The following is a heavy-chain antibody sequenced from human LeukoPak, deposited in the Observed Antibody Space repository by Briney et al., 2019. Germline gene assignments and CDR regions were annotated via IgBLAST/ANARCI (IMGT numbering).Heavy chain of an antibody. D-gene: IGHD3-3*01. CDR2: ISGSGGST. Sequence: GGSLRLSCAASGFTFSSYAMSWVRQAPGKGLGWVSAISGSGGSTYYADSVKGRFTISRDNSKNTLYLQMNSLRAEDTAVYYCAKDPQLALWIRYFDYWGQGTLVTVSS. CDR3: AKDPQLALWIRYFDY. J-gene: IGHJ4*02. V-gene: IGHV3-23*01. CDR1: GFTFSSYA.